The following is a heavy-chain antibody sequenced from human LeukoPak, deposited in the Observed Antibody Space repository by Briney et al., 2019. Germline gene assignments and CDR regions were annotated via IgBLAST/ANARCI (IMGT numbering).Heavy chain of an antibody. CDR3: ARAIVGAHFDY. J-gene: IGHJ4*02. D-gene: IGHD1-26*01. CDR1: GGAFSGYY. V-gene: IGHV4-34*01. Sequence: PETLSLTCAVYGGAFSGYYWSWIRQPPGKGLEWIGEINHSGSTNYNPSLKSRVTVSVDTSKNQFSLKLSSVTAADTAVYYCARAIVGAHFDYWGQGTLVTVSS. CDR2: INHSGST.